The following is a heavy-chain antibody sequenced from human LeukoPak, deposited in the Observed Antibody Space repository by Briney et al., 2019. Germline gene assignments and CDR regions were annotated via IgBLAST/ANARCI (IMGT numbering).Heavy chain of an antibody. Sequence: GASVKVSCKASGGTFSSYAISWVRQAPGQGLEWMGRIIPILGIANYAQKFQGRVTITADKSTSTAYMGLSSLRSEDTAVYYCARSGHDGSGSYYPNSYYYYGMDVWGQGTTVTVSS. CDR1: GGTFSSYA. CDR2: IIPILGIA. CDR3: ARSGHDGSGSYYPNSYYYYGMDV. D-gene: IGHD3-10*01. V-gene: IGHV1-69*04. J-gene: IGHJ6*02.